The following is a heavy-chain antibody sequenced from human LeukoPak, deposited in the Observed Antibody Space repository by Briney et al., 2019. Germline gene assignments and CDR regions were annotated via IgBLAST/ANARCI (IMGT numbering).Heavy chain of an antibody. Sequence: SGGSLRLSCAASGFTFSSFGMSWVRQVPGKGLEWVSSISNSADRTYYADHVRGRFTISRDNSKNTVVLQMNSLTVEDSAVYYCAKGTSTMANRPADNWGQGTLVTVSS. J-gene: IGHJ4*02. CDR3: AKGTSTMANRPADN. CDR1: GFTFSSFG. CDR2: ISNSADRT. V-gene: IGHV3-23*01. D-gene: IGHD5/OR15-5a*01.